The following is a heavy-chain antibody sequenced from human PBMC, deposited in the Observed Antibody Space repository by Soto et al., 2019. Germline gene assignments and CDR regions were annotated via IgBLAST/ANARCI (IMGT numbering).Heavy chain of an antibody. Sequence: GGSLRLSCAASGFTFSSYAMSWVRQAPGKGLEWVSAISGSGGSTYYADSVKGRFTISRDNSKNTLYLQMNSLRAEDTAVYYCAKQPHFYYGSGSRIDYWGQGTLVTVSS. D-gene: IGHD3-10*01. V-gene: IGHV3-23*01. CDR2: ISGSGGST. CDR3: AKQPHFYYGSGSRIDY. CDR1: GFTFSSYA. J-gene: IGHJ4*02.